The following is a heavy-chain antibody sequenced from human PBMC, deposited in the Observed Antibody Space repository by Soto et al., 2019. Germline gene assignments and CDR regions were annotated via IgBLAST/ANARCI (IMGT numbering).Heavy chain of an antibody. Sequence: QVQLQQSGPGLVKPSQTLSLTCTVSGDSISSDYYHWTWIRQSPGKGLEWIGYIHHSGSILYNTSFKSRVTISVDTSKHQFTLHLTSVTAADTAVYVCARDDDGGDSLDVWGQGTPVTVSS. J-gene: IGHJ6*02. CDR2: IHHSGSI. CDR1: GDSISSDYYH. D-gene: IGHD2-21*02. CDR3: ARDDDGGDSLDV. V-gene: IGHV4-30-4*08.